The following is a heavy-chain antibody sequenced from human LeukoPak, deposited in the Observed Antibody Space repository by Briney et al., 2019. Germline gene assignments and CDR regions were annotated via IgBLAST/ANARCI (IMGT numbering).Heavy chain of an antibody. CDR1: GYTFTGYY. V-gene: IGHV1-2*02. CDR3: ARARYSSGWYYFDY. D-gene: IGHD6-19*01. J-gene: IGHJ4*02. Sequence: ASVKVSCKAFGYTFTGYYMHWVRRAPGQGLEWMGWINPNSGGTNYAQKFQGRVTMTRDTSISTAYMELSRLRSDDTAVYYCARARYSSGWYYFDYWGQGTLVTVSS. CDR2: INPNSGGT.